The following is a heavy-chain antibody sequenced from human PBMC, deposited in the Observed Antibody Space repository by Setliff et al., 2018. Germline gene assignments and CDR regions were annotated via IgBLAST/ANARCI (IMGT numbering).Heavy chain of an antibody. V-gene: IGHV4-61*09. CDR3: ARSLGSGSYWNSRPSYSDY. J-gene: IGHJ4*02. CDR2: IDPSGDT. D-gene: IGHD3-10*01. CDR1: GGSISSGSHY. Sequence: SETLSLTCTVSGGSISSGSHYWTWIRQPTGKRLEWIGHIDPSGDTNYSPSLKSRVTIXXXTSXXXXXXXXXXXXXXXXAVYYCARSLGSGSYWNSRPSYSDYWGQGTLVTVSS.